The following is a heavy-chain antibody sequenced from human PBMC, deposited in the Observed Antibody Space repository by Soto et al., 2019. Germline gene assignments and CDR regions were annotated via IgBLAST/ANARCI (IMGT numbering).Heavy chain of an antibody. CDR2: IYWNDDK. CDR1: GISLSSSGVA. Sequence: QITLREAGPTLVKPTQTLTLTCTFSGISLSSSGVAVAWIRQPPGKALEWLANIYWNDDKYYSPSLRSRLTISRDTSKKQVVRIMTNMDPVDTATYYCAHRMVAYGLGVCGQGTTVTVSS. V-gene: IGHV2-5*01. CDR3: AHRMVAYGLGV. D-gene: IGHD2-15*01. J-gene: IGHJ6*02.